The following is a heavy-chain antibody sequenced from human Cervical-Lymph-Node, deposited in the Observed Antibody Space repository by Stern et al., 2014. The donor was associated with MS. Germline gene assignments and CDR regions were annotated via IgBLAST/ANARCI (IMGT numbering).Heavy chain of an antibody. D-gene: IGHD4-17*01. J-gene: IGHJ3*02. V-gene: IGHV1-18*01. Sequence: AQLVESGAEVKKPGASVKVSCKASGYTFNSYGISWVRQAPGPGLEWVGWPRPYNGDTNYAHKLQGRVTMTTNTSTSTAYMELRSLRSDDTAVYYCAGYNDYGALGAFDIWGQGTMVTVSS. CDR1: GYTFNSYG. CDR3: AGYNDYGALGAFDI. CDR2: PRPYNGDT.